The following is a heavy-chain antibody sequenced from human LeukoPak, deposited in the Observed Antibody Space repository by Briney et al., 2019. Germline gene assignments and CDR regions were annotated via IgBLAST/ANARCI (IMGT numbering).Heavy chain of an antibody. D-gene: IGHD5-18*01. CDR1: GYSISSGYY. J-gene: IGHJ6*03. CDR2: IYHSGSA. V-gene: IGHV4-38-2*01. Sequence: SETLSLTCAVSGYSISSGYYWGWIRQPPGKGLEWIGSIYHSGSAYYNPSLKSRVTISVDTSKNQFSLKLSSVTAADTAVYYCARSALTAMVIYYYMDVWGKGNPVTASS. CDR3: ARSALTAMVIYYYMDV.